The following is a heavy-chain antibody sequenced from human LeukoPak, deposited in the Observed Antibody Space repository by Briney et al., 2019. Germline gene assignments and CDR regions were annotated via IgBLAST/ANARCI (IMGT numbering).Heavy chain of an antibody. Sequence: GASVKVSCKASGGTFSSYAISCVRQAPGQRLEWMGGIIPIFVTANYAQKFQGRVTITADKSTSTAYMELSSLRSEDTAVYYCARDVYSYGYAGGDYYFDYWGQGTLVTVSS. J-gene: IGHJ4*02. D-gene: IGHD5-18*01. CDR1: GGTFSSYA. CDR3: ARDVYSYGYAGGDYYFDY. CDR2: IIPIFVTA. V-gene: IGHV1-69*06.